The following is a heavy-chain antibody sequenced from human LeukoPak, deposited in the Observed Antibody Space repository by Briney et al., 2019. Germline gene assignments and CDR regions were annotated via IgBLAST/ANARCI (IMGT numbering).Heavy chain of an antibody. CDR1: GFTYGDYS. J-gene: IGHJ4*02. CDR2: ITSKAYGGAD. V-gene: IGHV3-49*04. Sequence: PGGSLRLSCTGSGFTYGDYSMSWVRQAPGKRLEWVGFITSKAYGGADEYAASVKGRFTISRDDSKSIAYLQMNSLKSEDTAVYFCIRDQWLGYWGQGTLVTVSS. CDR3: IRDQWLGY. D-gene: IGHD6-19*01.